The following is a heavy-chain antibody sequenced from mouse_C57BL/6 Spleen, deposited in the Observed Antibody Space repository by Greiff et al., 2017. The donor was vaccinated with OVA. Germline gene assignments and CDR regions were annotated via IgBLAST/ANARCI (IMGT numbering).Heavy chain of an antibody. Sequence: EVMLVESGGGLVKPGGSLKLSCAASGFTFSSYAMSWVRQTPEKRLEWVATISDGGSYTYYPDNVKGRFTISRDNAKNNLYLQMSHLKSEDTAMYYCARDKNDGYFHAYWYFDVWGTGTTVTVSS. CDR2: ISDGGSYT. CDR3: ARDKNDGYFHAYWYFDV. J-gene: IGHJ1*03. CDR1: GFTFSSYA. D-gene: IGHD2-3*01. V-gene: IGHV5-4*01.